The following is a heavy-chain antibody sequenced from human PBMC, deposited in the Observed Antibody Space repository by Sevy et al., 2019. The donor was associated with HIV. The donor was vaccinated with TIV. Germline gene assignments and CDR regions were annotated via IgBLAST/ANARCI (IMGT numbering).Heavy chain of an antibody. CDR3: ARDGVIFGGGGGLDV. CDR2: INPNSDDT. CDR1: ESTFTAYY. V-gene: IGHV1-2*02. D-gene: IGHD3-3*01. J-gene: IGHJ6*02. Sequence: ASVKVSCKASESTFTAYYIHWLRQAPGQGLEWMGWINPNSDDTNYAQKFQGRVSMAADTSISTAYMDLSRLRFDDTAVYYWARDGVIFGGGGGLDVRGQGTTVTVSS.